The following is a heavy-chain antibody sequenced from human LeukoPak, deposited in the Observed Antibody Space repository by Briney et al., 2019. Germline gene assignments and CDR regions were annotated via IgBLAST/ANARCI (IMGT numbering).Heavy chain of an antibody. D-gene: IGHD3-10*01. J-gene: IGHJ4*02. V-gene: IGHV1-2*02. CDR2: ISPNSGAT. CDR1: GYTFTGYY. Sequence: ASVKVSCKASGYTFTGYYIHWVRQAPGQGLEWMGRISPNSGATNYAQKFQGRVTMTRDTSFSTAYMELSGLTSDDTAIYYCARDLSYYGSGSYYFDYWGQGTLVTVSS. CDR3: ARDLSYYGSGSYYFDY.